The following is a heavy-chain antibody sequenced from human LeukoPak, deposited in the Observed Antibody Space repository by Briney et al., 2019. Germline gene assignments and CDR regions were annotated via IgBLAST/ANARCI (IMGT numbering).Heavy chain of an antibody. CDR1: GFTVSSNY. CDR2: IYSGGST. V-gene: IGHV3-66*01. J-gene: IGHJ4*02. Sequence: GGSLRLSCAASGFTVSSNYMSWVRQAPGKGLEWVSVIYSGGSTYYADSVKGRFTISRDNSKNTLYLQMNSLRAEDTAVYYCARDPHPSDYRDYLVGDYWGQGTLVTVSS. D-gene: IGHD4-17*01. CDR3: ARDPHPSDYRDYLVGDY.